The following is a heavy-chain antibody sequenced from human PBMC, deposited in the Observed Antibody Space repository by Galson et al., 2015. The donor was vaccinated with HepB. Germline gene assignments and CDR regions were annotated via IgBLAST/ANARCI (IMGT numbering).Heavy chain of an antibody. Sequence: SETLSLTCTVSGGSISTISYYWAWIRQSPGKGLEWIGTIYYSGNTFYNPSLKSRVTISIDTSKNQYSLKLTSVTAADTAVYYCARDTRSSLEYWGQGTLVTVAS. CDR3: ARDTRSSLEY. CDR1: GGSISTISYY. CDR2: IYYSGNT. V-gene: IGHV4-39*07. D-gene: IGHD6-13*01. J-gene: IGHJ4*02.